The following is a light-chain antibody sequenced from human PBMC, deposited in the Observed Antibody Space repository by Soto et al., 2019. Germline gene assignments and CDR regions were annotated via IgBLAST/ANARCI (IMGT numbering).Light chain of an antibody. V-gene: IGKV1-5*01. CDR1: QSITYW. CDR3: QQYHSCSFT. CDR2: DVF. J-gene: IGKJ2*01. Sequence: DIQMTQSPSSLSASVGDRVTITCRASQSITYWLAWYQQKPGRAPKLLIYDVFNLQSGVPSRFSGSGSGTEFTLTISSLQPDDSSTYYCQQYHSCSFTFGQGTKLEIK.